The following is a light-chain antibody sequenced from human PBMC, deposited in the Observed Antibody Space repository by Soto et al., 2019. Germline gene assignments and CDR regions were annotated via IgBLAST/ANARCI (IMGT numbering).Light chain of an antibody. CDR1: QDIKNY. CDR2: DAS. CDR3: QQYDSLAQCT. V-gene: IGKV1-33*01. Sequence: DIRMTQSPSSLSASVGDRVTITCQASQDIKNYLNWYQQKPGKAPKLLIYDASNLETGVPSRFSGGGSGTDFTFTITSLQPEDFATYYCQQYDSLAQCTFGGGTKVEIE. J-gene: IGKJ4*01.